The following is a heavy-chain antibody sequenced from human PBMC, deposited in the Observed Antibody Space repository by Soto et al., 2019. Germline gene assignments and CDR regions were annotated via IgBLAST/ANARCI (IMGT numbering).Heavy chain of an antibody. Sequence: PGGSLRLSCAASGFSFSSYGMSWVRQAPGKGLDWVSIISASGDNTYYADSVKGRFTISRDNSKNTLYLQLNSLRAEDTAVYYCAKLTYSDLWSGSHDSWGLGTLVTVSS. V-gene: IGHV3-23*01. D-gene: IGHD3-3*01. J-gene: IGHJ4*02. CDR3: AKLTYSDLWSGSHDS. CDR1: GFSFSSYG. CDR2: ISASGDNT.